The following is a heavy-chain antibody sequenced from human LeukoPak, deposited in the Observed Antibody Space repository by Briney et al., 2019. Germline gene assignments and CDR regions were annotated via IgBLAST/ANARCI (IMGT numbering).Heavy chain of an antibody. Sequence: SQTLSLTCTVSGGSISSGDYYWRWIRQPPGKGLEWIGYIYYSGSTYYNPSLKSRVTISVDTSKNQFSLKLSSVTAADTAVYYCARGNWNYREFDYWGQGTLVTVSS. CDR2: IYYSGST. V-gene: IGHV4-30-4*08. CDR3: ARGNWNYREFDY. J-gene: IGHJ4*02. D-gene: IGHD1-7*01. CDR1: GGSISSGDYY.